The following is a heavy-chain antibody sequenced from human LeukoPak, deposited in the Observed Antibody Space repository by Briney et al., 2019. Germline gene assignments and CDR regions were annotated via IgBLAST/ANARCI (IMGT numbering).Heavy chain of an antibody. V-gene: IGHV4-59*01. CDR3: ARVLYYYDSSGYFPSGLYYYGMDV. Sequence: PSETLSLTCTVSGGSISSYYWSWIRQPPGKGLEWIGYIYYSGSTNYNPSLKSRVTISVDTSKNQFSLKLSSVTAADTAVYYCARVLYYYDSSGYFPSGLYYYGMDVWGQGITVTVSS. D-gene: IGHD3-22*01. CDR1: GGSISSYY. CDR2: IYYSGST. J-gene: IGHJ6*02.